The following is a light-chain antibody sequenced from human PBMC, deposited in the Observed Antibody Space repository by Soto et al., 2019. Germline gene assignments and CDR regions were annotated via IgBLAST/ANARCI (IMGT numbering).Light chain of an antibody. Sequence: DIQMTQSPSSLSASVGDRVTITCRASQSISNYVNWYQQTPGKAPKLLIYAASSFQSGVPSRFSGSGSGTDFTLTISSLQPGDFATYYCQQTYSTPYTFGQGTKLEIK. CDR2: AAS. J-gene: IGKJ2*01. CDR1: QSISNY. V-gene: IGKV1-39*01. CDR3: QQTYSTPYT.